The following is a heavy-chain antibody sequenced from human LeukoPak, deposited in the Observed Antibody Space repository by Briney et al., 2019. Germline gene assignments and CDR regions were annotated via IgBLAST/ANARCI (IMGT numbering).Heavy chain of an antibody. D-gene: IGHD3-16*01. CDR3: AREPPGGGFDY. CDR1: GFTFSRYW. Sequence: GGSLRLSCAASGFTFSRYWMSWVRQASGKGLEWVANIKEDGTVKYYVESVKGRFTISRDNAKNSLYLQMNSLRAEDTAVYYCAREPPGGGFDYWGQGTLVTVSS. CDR2: IKEDGTVK. V-gene: IGHV3-7*01. J-gene: IGHJ4*02.